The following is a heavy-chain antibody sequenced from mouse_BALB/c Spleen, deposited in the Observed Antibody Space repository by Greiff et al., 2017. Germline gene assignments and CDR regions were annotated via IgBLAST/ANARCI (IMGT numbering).Heavy chain of an antibody. D-gene: IGHD1-1*01. CDR3: ARHALIS. CDR1: GFAFSSYD. Sequence: DVKLVESGGGLVKPGGSLKLSCAASGFAFSSYDMSWVRQTPEKRLEWVAYISSGGGSTYYPDTVKGRFTISRDNAKNTLYLQMSSLKSEDTAMYYCARHALISWGQGTLVTVSA. V-gene: IGHV5-12-1*01. J-gene: IGHJ3*01. CDR2: ISSGGGST.